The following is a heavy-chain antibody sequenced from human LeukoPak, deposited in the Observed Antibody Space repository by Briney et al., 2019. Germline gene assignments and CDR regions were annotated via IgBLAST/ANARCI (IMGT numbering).Heavy chain of an antibody. CDR2: INVGNANT. CDR3: ARRDRRHFDY. Sequence: GASVKVSCKASGYTLTNHAIHWVRQAPGQRLEWMGWINVGNANTKNSQMFQGRVTITRDTSANTAYMELTSLRSEDTAVYYCARRDRRHFDYWGQGTLVTVSS. D-gene: IGHD3-22*01. CDR1: GYTLTNHA. J-gene: IGHJ4*02. V-gene: IGHV1-3*01.